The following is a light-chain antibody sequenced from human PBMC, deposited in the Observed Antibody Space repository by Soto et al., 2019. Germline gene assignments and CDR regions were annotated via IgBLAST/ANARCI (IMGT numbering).Light chain of an antibody. V-gene: IGKV1-8*01. Sequence: AIRMTQSPSSLSASTGDRVTITCRASQGISSYLAWYQQKPGKAPKLLIYAASTLQSGVPYRFSGSESGTDFTLTISCLQSEDFATYCCQQYYSYPPTWTFGQGTKVEIK. J-gene: IGKJ1*01. CDR3: QQYYSYPPTWT. CDR1: QGISSY. CDR2: AAS.